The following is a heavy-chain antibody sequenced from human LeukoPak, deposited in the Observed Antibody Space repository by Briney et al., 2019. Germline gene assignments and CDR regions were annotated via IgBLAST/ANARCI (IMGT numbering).Heavy chain of an antibody. V-gene: IGHV3-48*02. CDR1: GFNFITAA. CDR2: ITSSSSTI. Sequence: GGSLRLSCAASGFNFITAAMTWVRQAPGKGLEWVSYITSSSSTIYYADSVKGRFTISRDNAKNSLSLQMNSLRDEDTAVYFCTRDPHALDYWGQGTLVTVSS. CDR3: TRDPHALDY. J-gene: IGHJ4*02.